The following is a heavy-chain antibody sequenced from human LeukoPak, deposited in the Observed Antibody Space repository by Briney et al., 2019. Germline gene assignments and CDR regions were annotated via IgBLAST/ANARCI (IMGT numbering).Heavy chain of an antibody. D-gene: IGHD5-12*01. Sequence: SETLSLTCTVSGSSISGVYYWGWIRQPPGKGLEWIGYIYYGGSTNYNPSLKSRVTISVDTSKNQFSLKLSSVTAADTAVYYCATGRPSGYDDYYYGMDVWGQGTTVTVSS. V-gene: IGHV4-59*08. J-gene: IGHJ6*02. CDR2: IYYGGST. CDR3: ATGRPSGYDDYYYGMDV. CDR1: GSSISGVYY.